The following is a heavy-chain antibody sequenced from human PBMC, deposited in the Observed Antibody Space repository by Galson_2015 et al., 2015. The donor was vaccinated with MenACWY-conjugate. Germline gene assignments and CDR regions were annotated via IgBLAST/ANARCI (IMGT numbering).Heavy chain of an antibody. CDR2: ISYSGGST. V-gene: IGHV3-23*01. D-gene: IGHD2-2*01. CDR1: GFTFSTYA. CDR3: AKGASHLRCAIYYDD. J-gene: IGHJ4*02. Sequence: SLRLSCAASGFTFSTYAMSWVRQAPGKGLEWVSGISYSGGSTHYADSVKGRFTISRDNSENTLYLQMNSLRAEDTAIYYCAKGASHLRCAIYYDDWGQVTLVPVSS.